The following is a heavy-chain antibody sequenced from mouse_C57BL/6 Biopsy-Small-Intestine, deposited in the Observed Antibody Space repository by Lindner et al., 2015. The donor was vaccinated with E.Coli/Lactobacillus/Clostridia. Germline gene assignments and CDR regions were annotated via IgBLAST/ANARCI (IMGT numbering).Heavy chain of an antibody. CDR3: TADGSSPWFAY. D-gene: IGHD1-1*01. CDR1: GFNIKDDY. V-gene: IGHV14-4*01. CDR2: IDPETGDT. Sequence: VQLQESGAELVRPGASVKLSCTVSGFNIKDDYMHWVKQRPEQGLEWFGWIDPETGDTEYASKFQGKATITADTSSNTAYLQLNSLTSEDTAVYYCTADGSSPWFAYWGQGTLVTVSA. J-gene: IGHJ3*01.